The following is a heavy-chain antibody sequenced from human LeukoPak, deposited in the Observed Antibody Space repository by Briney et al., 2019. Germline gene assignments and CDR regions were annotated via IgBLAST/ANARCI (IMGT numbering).Heavy chain of an antibody. CDR1: GFTVSSNY. J-gene: IGHJ4*02. D-gene: IGHD3-9*01. CDR3: ARGHHYDILTGYYNGYYFDY. V-gene: IGHV3-53*01. CDR2: IYSGGST. Sequence: GGSLRLSCAASGFTVSSNYMSWVRQAPGKGLEWGSVIYSGGSTYYADSVKGRFTISRDNSKNTLYLQMNSLRAEDTAVYYCARGHHYDILTGYYNGYYFDYWGQGTLVTVSS.